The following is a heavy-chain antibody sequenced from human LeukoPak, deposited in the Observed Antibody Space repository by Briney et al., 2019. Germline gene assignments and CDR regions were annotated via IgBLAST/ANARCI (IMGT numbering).Heavy chain of an antibody. V-gene: IGHV4-59*08. CDR3: ARANSSGYRYYFDY. Sequence: PSETLSLTCTVSGGSISSYYWSWIRQPPGKGVEWIGYISHSGSTNYNPSLKSRVIISVDMSKNQFSLKLTSVTAADAAVYYCARANSSGYRYYFDYWGQGTLVTVSS. D-gene: IGHD3-22*01. CDR1: GGSISSYY. CDR2: ISHSGST. J-gene: IGHJ4*02.